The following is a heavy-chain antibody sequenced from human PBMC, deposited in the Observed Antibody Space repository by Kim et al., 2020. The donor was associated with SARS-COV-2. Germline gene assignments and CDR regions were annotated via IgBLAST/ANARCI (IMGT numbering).Heavy chain of an antibody. Sequence: GGSLRLSCAASGFTFSSYAMSWVRQAPGKGLEWVSAISGSGGSTYYADSVKGRFTISRDNSKNTLYLQMNSLRAEDTAVYYCAKSSGVVRGVIHVSGMDVWGQGTTVTVSS. CDR2: ISGSGGST. D-gene: IGHD3-10*01. V-gene: IGHV3-23*01. J-gene: IGHJ6*02. CDR1: GFTFSSYA. CDR3: AKSSGVVRGVIHVSGMDV.